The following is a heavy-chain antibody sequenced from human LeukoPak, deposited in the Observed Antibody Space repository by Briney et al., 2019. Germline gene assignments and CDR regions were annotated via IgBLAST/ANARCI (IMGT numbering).Heavy chain of an antibody. CDR1: GYTFTSYG. CDR2: ISAYNGNT. J-gene: IGHJ3*02. Sequence: GASVKVSCKASGYTFTSYGISWVRQAPGQGLEWMGWISAYNGNTNYAQKLQGRVTMTTDTSTSTAYMELRSLRSDDTAVYYCAKDSVAYNGIYDAFDIWGQGTMVTVSS. D-gene: IGHD1-26*01. V-gene: IGHV1-18*01. CDR3: AKDSVAYNGIYDAFDI.